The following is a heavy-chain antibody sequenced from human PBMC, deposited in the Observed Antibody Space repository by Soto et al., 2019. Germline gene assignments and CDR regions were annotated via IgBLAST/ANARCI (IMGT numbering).Heavy chain of an antibody. D-gene: IGHD3-10*01. V-gene: IGHV3-48*02. CDR2: ISRSSTGI. Sequence: EVQLVESGGGLVQPGGSLRLSCAASGFTFSLYSMSWVRQAPGKGLEWVSYISRSSTGIHYADSVKGRFTISRDDATTSMHLHMNSLSDGDTSVYYCASAVTWGLDVWGQGTTVSISS. CDR3: ASAVTWGLDV. CDR1: GFTFSLYS. J-gene: IGHJ6*02.